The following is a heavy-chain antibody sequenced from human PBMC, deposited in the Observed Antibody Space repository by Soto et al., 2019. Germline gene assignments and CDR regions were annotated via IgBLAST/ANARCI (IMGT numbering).Heavy chain of an antibody. CDR3: ARESLGAKGADH. J-gene: IGHJ4*02. CDR1: GDTFNSYV. CDR2: IIPIIGVT. V-gene: IGHV1-69*17. Sequence: QVQLVQSGAEVKRPGSSVKVSCESSGDTFNSYVISWVRQAPGQGLEWMGGIIPIIGVTHYAQKFQGRATISALSSTGTAYMESTNLGFEAPALYYCARESLGAKGADHWGEGNLVTVSS. D-gene: IGHD3-16*01.